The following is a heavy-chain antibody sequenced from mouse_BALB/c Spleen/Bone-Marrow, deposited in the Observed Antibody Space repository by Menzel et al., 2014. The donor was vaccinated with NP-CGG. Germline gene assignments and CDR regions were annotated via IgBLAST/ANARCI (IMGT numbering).Heavy chain of an antibody. V-gene: IGHV5-6-3*01. CDR3: ARGLYYVAYGPGFAY. J-gene: IGHJ3*01. CDR1: GFTFSNYG. Sequence: EVKLMESGGGLVQPGGSLKLSCAASGFTFSNYGMSWVRQTPDKRLDLVATINSNGGTTYYPDSVKGRFTISRDSAKNTLYLQMSSLKSEDTAMYFCARGLYYVAYGPGFAYWGQGTLVTVSA. CDR2: INSNGGTT. D-gene: IGHD2-13*01.